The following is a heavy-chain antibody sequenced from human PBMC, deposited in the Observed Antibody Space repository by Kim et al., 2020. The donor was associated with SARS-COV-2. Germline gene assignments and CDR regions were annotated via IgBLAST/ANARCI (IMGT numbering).Heavy chain of an antibody. CDR2: IYYSGST. V-gene: IGHV4-59*01. CDR1: GGSISSYY. D-gene: IGHD3-3*01. CDR3: ARGFPGDAFDI. J-gene: IGHJ3*02. Sequence: SETLSLTCTISGGSISSYYWSWIRQPPGKGLEWIGYIYYSGSTNYNPSLKSRVTISVDTSKNQFSLKLSSVTAADTAVYYCARGFPGDAFDIRGQGTMVTVSS.